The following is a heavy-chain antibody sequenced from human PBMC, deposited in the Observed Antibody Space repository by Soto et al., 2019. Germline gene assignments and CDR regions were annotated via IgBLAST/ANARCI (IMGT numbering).Heavy chain of an antibody. CDR3: ARSVVP. J-gene: IGHJ5*02. CDR2: IFYSGTT. CDR1: GGSISSGCYY. Sequence: SENLSLNCTVSGGSISSGCYYWSWIRQHPGKGLELIGYIFYSGTTYYYPSLKSRVTISVDTSKNQFSLMLSSVTAADTAVYFCARSVVPWGQGTLDTVSS. V-gene: IGHV4-31*03.